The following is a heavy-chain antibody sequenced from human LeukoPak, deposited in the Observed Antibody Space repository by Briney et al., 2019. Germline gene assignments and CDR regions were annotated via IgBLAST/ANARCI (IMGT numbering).Heavy chain of an antibody. CDR3: ASRITDYYYDSSGYPDS. CDR2: ISGHNGDT. J-gene: IGHJ4*02. CDR1: GYTFTSYG. Sequence: ASVKVSCKASGYTFTSYGVSWVRQAPGQGLEWMGWISGHNGDTNYAQKLQDRVSMTTDTSTSTDYMELSSLRSEDTAVYYCASRITDYYYDSSGYPDSWGQGTLVTVSS. D-gene: IGHD3-22*01. V-gene: IGHV1-18*01.